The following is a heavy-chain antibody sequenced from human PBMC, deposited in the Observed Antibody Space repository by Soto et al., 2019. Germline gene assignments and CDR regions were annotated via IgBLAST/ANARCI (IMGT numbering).Heavy chain of an antibody. Sequence: RGEFLKISCKGSGYSFTSYWIGWVRQMPGKGLEWMGRIDPSDSYTNYSPSFQGHVTISADKSISTAYLQWSSLKASDTAMYYCARHGYYGSGTDYYGMDVWGQGTTVTVSS. V-gene: IGHV5-10-1*01. D-gene: IGHD3-10*01. CDR3: ARHGYYGSGTDYYGMDV. CDR1: GYSFTSYW. CDR2: IDPSDSYT. J-gene: IGHJ6*02.